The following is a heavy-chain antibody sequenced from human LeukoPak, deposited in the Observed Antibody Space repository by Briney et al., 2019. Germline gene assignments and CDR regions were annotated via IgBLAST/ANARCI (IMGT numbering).Heavy chain of an antibody. CDR2: IYYSGGT. CDR3: ARQRSREYYFDY. CDR1: GGSIINIRYY. J-gene: IGHJ4*02. D-gene: IGHD3-10*01. Sequence: PSETLSLTCTVSGGSIINIRYYWGWIRQPPGKGLEWLGNIYYSGGTYYNPSLKSRVTVSVGTAKNQFSLKLSAVTAADTAVYYCARQRSREYYFDYWGQGTLVTVSS. V-gene: IGHV4-39*01.